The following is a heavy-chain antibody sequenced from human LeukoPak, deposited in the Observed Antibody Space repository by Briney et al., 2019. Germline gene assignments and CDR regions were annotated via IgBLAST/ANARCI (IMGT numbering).Heavy chain of an antibody. CDR2: ISGRGDST. CDR3: ACIAAAGAYFDY. CDR1: GFTFSSYP. D-gene: IGHD6-13*01. V-gene: IGHV3-23*01. Sequence: GGSLRLSCAASGFTFSSYPMSWVRQAPGKGLEWVSAISGRGDSTYYADSMKGRFTISRDNSKNTLYLQMNSLRAEDTAVYFCACIAAAGAYFDYWGQGTLVTVSS. J-gene: IGHJ4*02.